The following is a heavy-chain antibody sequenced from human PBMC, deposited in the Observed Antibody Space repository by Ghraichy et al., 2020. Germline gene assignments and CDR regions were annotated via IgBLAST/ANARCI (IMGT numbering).Heavy chain of an antibody. J-gene: IGHJ4*02. D-gene: IGHD6-19*01. CDR1: GFTFSSYW. V-gene: IGHV3-74*01. CDR2: INSDGSST. CDR3: ARVVAYSSGWYDY. Sequence: GGSLRLSCAASGFTFSSYWMHWVRQAPGKGLVWVSRINSDGSSTSYADSVKGRFTISRDNAKNTLYLQMNSLRAEDTAVYYCARVVAYSSGWYDYWGQGTLVTVSS.